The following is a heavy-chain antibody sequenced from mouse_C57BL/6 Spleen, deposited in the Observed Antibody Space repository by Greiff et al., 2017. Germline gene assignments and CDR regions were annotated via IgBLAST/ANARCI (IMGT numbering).Heavy chain of an antibody. CDR1: GFSLTSYG. CDR2: IWSDGSP. D-gene: IGHD1-1*01. Sequence: VKLMESGPGLVAPSQSLSITCTVSGFSLTSYGVHWVRQPPGKGLEWLVVIWSDGSPNYNSALKSRLSISKDNSKSQVFLKMNSLQTDDTAMYYCARGGYYGSSYVGWYFDVWGTGTTVTVSS. V-gene: IGHV2-6*03. CDR3: ARGGYYGSSYVGWYFDV. J-gene: IGHJ1*03.